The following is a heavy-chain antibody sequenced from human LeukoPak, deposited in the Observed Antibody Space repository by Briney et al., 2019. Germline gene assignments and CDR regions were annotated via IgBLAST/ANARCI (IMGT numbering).Heavy chain of an antibody. D-gene: IGHD5-24*01. CDR1: VSGDSTVSGGSMTTYY. V-gene: IGHV4-59*08. Sequence: PSETLSLTCTVSGDSTVSGGSMTTYYWTWLRQPPGKALEWIGLVYYSGVTKYNPSLESRVTISLDASKNQFSLKLSSVTAADTAMYYCARRVATKPKYFFDSWGQGTLVTVSS. J-gene: IGHJ4*02. CDR2: VYYSGVT. CDR3: ARRVATKPKYFFDS.